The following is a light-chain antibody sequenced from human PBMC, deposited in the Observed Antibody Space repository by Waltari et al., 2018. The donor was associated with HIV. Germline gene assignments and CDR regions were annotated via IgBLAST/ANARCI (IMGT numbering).Light chain of an antibody. CDR2: EAS. CDR3: QQYSDWPLT. CDR1: QRRGSN. V-gene: IGKV3D-15*01. J-gene: IGKJ4*01. Sequence: ILMMQSRVTLSVSLGIRATFSCRANQRRGSNVAWYHQRPGQTPRLLIYEASTRAPDTPTRFTGSGSGTKFTLTIISLQSEDFGVYFCQQYSDWPLTFGGGTKVDIK.